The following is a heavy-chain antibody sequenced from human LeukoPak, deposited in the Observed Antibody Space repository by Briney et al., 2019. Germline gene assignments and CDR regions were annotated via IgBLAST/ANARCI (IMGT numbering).Heavy chain of an antibody. CDR3: AKLSLGYCSSTSCYLFDY. V-gene: IGHV3-23*01. Sequence: GGSLRLSCAASGFTFSSYGMSWVRQAPGKGLEWVSAISGSGGSTYYADSVKGRFTISRDNSKNTLYLQMNSLRAEDTAVYYCAKLSLGYCSSTSCYLFDYWGQGTLVTVSS. CDR2: ISGSGGST. J-gene: IGHJ4*02. D-gene: IGHD2-2*01. CDR1: GFTFSSYG.